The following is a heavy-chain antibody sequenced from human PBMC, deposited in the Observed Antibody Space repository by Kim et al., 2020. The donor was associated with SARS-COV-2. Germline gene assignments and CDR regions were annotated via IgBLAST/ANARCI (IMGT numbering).Heavy chain of an antibody. J-gene: IGHJ4*02. CDR3: GKGGSGSYSPLVN. CDR2: INPSGSSA. D-gene: IGHD1-26*01. Sequence: ASVKVSCKASGYPFTSYYIQWVRQAPGLGLEWMGVINPSGSSANYAQEFQGRVTMTTDTSTSTVYMELSSLRSEDTAVYYCGKGGSGSYSPLVNWGQGTLVPVSS. V-gene: IGHV1-46*01. CDR1: GYPFTSYY.